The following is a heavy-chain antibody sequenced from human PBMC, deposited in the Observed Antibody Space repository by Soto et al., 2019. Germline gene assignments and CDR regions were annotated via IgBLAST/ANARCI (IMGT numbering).Heavy chain of an antibody. CDR3: ARWGADCTNGVCYTGSDY. D-gene: IGHD2-8*01. CDR2: INPSGGST. V-gene: IGHV1-46*01. Sequence: QVQLVQSGAEVKKPGASVKVSCKASGYTFTSYYMHWVRQAPGQGLEWMGIINPSGGSTSYAQKFQGRVTMTRDTSTSTVYMELSSLRSEDTAVYYCARWGADCTNGVCYTGSDYWGQGTLVTVSS. CDR1: GYTFTSYY. J-gene: IGHJ4*02.